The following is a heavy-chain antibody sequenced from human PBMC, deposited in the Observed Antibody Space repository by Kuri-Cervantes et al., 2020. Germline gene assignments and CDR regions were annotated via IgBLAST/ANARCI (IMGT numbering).Heavy chain of an antibody. D-gene: IGHD3-10*01. Sequence: GESLKISCPASGFTFSSYEMNWVRQAPGKGLEWVSSISSSSSYIYYADSVKGRFTVSRDNSKNTLYLQMNSLRAEDTAIYYCAARWFNWGQGTLVTVSS. CDR2: ISSSSSYI. J-gene: IGHJ4*02. V-gene: IGHV3-21*03. CDR3: AARWFN. CDR1: GFTFSSYE.